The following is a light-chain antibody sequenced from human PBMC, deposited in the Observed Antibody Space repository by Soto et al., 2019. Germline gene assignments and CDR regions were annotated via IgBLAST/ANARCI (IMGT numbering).Light chain of an antibody. CDR2: GAS. CDR3: QQYGSSPFT. J-gene: IGKJ3*01. Sequence: ESVLTQSPGTLSMSPGERATLSCRASQSVSSSYSAWYQQKPGQAPRLLIYGASRRATGIPDRISGSGSGTDFTLTISRLEPEDFAVYYCQQYGSSPFTFGPGTKVDIK. CDR1: QSVSSSY. V-gene: IGKV3-20*01.